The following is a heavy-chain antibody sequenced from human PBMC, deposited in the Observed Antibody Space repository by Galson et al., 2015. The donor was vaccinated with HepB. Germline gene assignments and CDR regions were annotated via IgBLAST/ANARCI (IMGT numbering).Heavy chain of an antibody. CDR1: GFTFKDAH. CDR3: TTGSALNY. CDR2: VKTIAGGATT. D-gene: IGHD6-25*01. Sequence: SLRLSCAASGFTFKDAHMNWVRQGPGKGMEWVACVKTIAGGATTDFAAPVKGRFTMSRDDSKNTVYLQMGSLKTEDTAVYYCTTGSALNYWGQGALATVS. J-gene: IGHJ4*02. V-gene: IGHV3-15*05.